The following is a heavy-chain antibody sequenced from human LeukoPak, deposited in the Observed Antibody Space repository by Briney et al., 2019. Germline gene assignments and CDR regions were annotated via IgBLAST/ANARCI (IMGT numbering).Heavy chain of an antibody. CDR2: INPSGNDT. D-gene: IGHD1-26*01. J-gene: IGHJ4*02. CDR3: AGRVSGSYLGPLDF. Sequence: GASVKVSCKASGYTFSSYYMHWVRQAPGQGLEWMGIINPSGNDTSYAQKFQGRVTMTRDTSTSTVYMELSSLRSEDTAMYYCAGRVSGSYLGPLDFWGQGTLVSVSS. V-gene: IGHV1-46*03. CDR1: GYTFSSYY.